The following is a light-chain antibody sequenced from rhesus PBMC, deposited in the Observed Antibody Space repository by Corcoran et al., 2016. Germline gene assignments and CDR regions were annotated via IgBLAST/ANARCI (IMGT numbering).Light chain of an antibody. CDR3: HQHNSYPLT. V-gene: IGKV1-33*02. CDR2: AAP. J-gene: IGKJ4*01. Sequence: DIQMTQSPSSLSASVGDRVTITCQASQDIGSWLDWYQQKPGKAPKVLIFAAPSLQSGGPSRFSGSGAGTYFTLTINSLQPEDFATYYCHQHNSYPLTFGGGTKVEIK. CDR1: QDIGSW.